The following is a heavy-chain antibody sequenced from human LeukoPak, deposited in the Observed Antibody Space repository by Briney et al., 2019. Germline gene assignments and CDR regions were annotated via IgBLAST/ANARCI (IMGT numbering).Heavy chain of an antibody. CDR1: GFSLSDYG. J-gene: IGHJ4*02. V-gene: IGHV3-30*03. D-gene: IGHD3-22*01. Sequence: GGSPRLSCVGSGFSLSDYGIHWVRQAPGKGLEWVAFVSYDGGHKYYADSVKGRFTISRDTSSDTVSLQMNSLRVEDTALYYCARDRINMMVMGHDSGLDCWGQGTLVTVSS. CDR2: VSYDGGHK. CDR3: ARDRINMMVMGHDSGLDC.